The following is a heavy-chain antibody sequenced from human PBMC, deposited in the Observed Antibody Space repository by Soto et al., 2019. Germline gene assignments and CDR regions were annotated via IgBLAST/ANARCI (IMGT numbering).Heavy chain of an antibody. V-gene: IGHV4-34*01. J-gene: IGHJ3*02. CDR1: GGSFCCYY. CDR3: ASNCSSTSCPRNAFDI. D-gene: IGHD2-2*01. CDR2: INHSGST. Sequence: TETLSLTSAVYGGSFCCYYWSWIGQLPGKGLEWIGEINHSGSTNYNPSLKSRVTISVDTSKNQFSLKLSSVTAADTAVYYCASNCSSTSCPRNAFDIWGQGTMVT.